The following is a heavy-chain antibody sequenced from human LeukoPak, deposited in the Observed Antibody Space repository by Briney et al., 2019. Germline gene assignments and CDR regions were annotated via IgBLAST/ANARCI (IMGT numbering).Heavy chain of an antibody. Sequence: ASVKVSCKASGYTFTSYDINWVRQAAGQGLERIGWMNPNSGKTGYAQKFQGRVTITRNTSISTAYMELSSLRSEDTAVYYCARGQYCSGGSCSSPRFDPWGQGTLVTVSS. CDR1: GYTFTSYD. J-gene: IGHJ5*02. CDR3: ARGQYCSGGSCSSPRFDP. D-gene: IGHD2-15*01. V-gene: IGHV1-8*03. CDR2: MNPNSGKT.